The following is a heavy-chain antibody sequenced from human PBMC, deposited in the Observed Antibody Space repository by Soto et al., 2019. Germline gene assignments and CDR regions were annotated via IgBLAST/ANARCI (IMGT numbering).Heavy chain of an antibody. V-gene: IGHV3-30*18. CDR3: AKARVRIVGANSFDY. J-gene: IGHJ4*02. D-gene: IGHD1-26*01. CDR2: ISDDGDKR. Sequence: GGSLRLSCVGSGFTFSNYGMHWVRQPPGEGLEWVALISDDGDKRYYADSVRGRLIISRDNSKDTLYLQMNSLGPDDTAVYFCAKARVRIVGANSFDYWGQGTPVTVS. CDR1: GFTFSNYG.